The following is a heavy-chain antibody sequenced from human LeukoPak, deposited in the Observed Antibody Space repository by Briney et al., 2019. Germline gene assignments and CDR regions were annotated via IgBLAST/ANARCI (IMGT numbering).Heavy chain of an antibody. CDR3: ARTLLWFGELSGSGSYFDY. V-gene: IGHV4-59*08. CDR1: GGSISSYY. D-gene: IGHD3-10*01. CDR2: IYYSGST. Sequence: SETLSLTCTVSGGSISSYYWSWIRQPPGKGLEWIGYIYYSGSTNYNPSLKSRVTISVDTSKNQFSLKLSYVTAADTAVYYCARTLLWFGELSGSGSYFDYWGQGTLVTVSS. J-gene: IGHJ4*02.